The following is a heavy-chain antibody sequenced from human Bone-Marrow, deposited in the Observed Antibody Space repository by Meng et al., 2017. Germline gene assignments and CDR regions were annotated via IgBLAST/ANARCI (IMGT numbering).Heavy chain of an antibody. CDR2: IKQDGSEK. CDR1: GFTFSSYW. J-gene: IGHJ3*02. Sequence: GGSLRLSCAASGFTFSSYWMHWVRQAPGKGLEWVANIKQDGSEKYYVDSVKGRFTISRDNAENSLYLQMNSLRAEDTAVYYCARLAYCGGDCYPIDAFDIWGQGTMVTVSS. V-gene: IGHV3-7*01. CDR3: ARLAYCGGDCYPIDAFDI. D-gene: IGHD2-21*02.